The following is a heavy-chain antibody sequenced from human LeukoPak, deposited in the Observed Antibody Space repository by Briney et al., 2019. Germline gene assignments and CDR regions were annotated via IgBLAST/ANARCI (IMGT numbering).Heavy chain of an antibody. CDR2: IYSGGST. D-gene: IGHD3-16*02. CDR1: GFTVSSNY. Sequence: PGGSLRLSCAASGFTVSSNYMNWVRQAPGKGLEWVSVIYSGGSTYYADSVRGRFTISRDISKNTLYLQMNSLRAEDTAVYYCARAGVWGSYRYFDYWGQGTLVTVSP. CDR3: ARAGVWGSYRYFDY. J-gene: IGHJ4*02. V-gene: IGHV3-66*01.